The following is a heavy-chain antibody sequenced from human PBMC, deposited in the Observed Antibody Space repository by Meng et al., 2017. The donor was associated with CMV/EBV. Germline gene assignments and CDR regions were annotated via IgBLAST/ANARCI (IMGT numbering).Heavy chain of an antibody. CDR2: INPSGGST. J-gene: IGHJ5*02. CDR3: AREEGIAARSDWFDP. V-gene: IGHV1-46*01. Sequence: QGQLLKLGAEVKKPGASVKVSCKASEYTFTSYYMHWVRQAPGQGLEWMGIINPSGGSTSYAQKFQGRVTMTRDTSTSTVYMELSSLRSEDTAVYYCAREEGIAARSDWFDPWGQGTLVTVSS. CDR1: EYTFTSYY. D-gene: IGHD6-6*01.